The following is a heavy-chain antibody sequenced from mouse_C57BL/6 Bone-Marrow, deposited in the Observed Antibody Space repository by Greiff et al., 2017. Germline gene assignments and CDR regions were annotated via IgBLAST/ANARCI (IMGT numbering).Heavy chain of an antibody. D-gene: IGHD1-1*01. J-gene: IGHJ4*01. CDR3: ARDLTTVVAEDYAMDY. Sequence: EVKLQESGGGLVKPGGSLKLSCAASGFTFSSYAMSWVRQTPEKRLEWVATISDGGSYTYYPDNVKGRFTISRDNAKNNLYLQMSHLKTEDTAMYYCARDLTTVVAEDYAMDYWGQGTSVTVSS. CDR2: ISDGGSYT. V-gene: IGHV5-4*01. CDR1: GFTFSSYA.